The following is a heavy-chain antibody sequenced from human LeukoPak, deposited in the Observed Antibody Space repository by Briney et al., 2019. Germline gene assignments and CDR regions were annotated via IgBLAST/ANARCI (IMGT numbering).Heavy chain of an antibody. CDR2: INHSGST. V-gene: IGHV4-34*01. Sequence: SETLSLTCAVYGGSFSGYYWSWIRQPPGKGLEWIGEINHSGSTNYNPSLKSRVTISVDTSKNQFSLKLSSVTAADTAVYYCARSDYDILTGYYSAFFDYWGQGTLVTVSS. CDR3: ARSDYDILTGYYSAFFDY. J-gene: IGHJ4*02. D-gene: IGHD3-9*01. CDR1: GGSFSGYY.